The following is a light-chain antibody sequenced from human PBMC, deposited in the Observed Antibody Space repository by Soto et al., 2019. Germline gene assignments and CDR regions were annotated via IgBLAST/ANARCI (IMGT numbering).Light chain of an antibody. J-gene: IGKJ5*01. CDR1: QTIDSW. Sequence: IQMTQSPSILSASVGDRVTITCRASQTIDSWLAWYQQRPGKPPNLLMYKASTLASGVPSRFSGSGSGTEFTLTINSLQPDDLATYYCQQLKSYPVTFGQGTRVEIK. CDR3: QQLKSYPVT. CDR2: KAS. V-gene: IGKV1-5*03.